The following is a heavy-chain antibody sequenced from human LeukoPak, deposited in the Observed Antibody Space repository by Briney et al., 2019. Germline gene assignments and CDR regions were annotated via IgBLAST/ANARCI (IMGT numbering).Heavy chain of an antibody. Sequence: PGGSLRLSCVASGFTFDDYAMHWVRHAPGKGLEWVSSISWNSGSMGYADSVKGRFTISRDNAKNSLYLQMNSLRAEDTAFYYCAKDMESGWEYSSSCPHYWGQGTLVTVSS. CDR1: GFTFDDYA. J-gene: IGHJ4*02. D-gene: IGHD6-13*01. V-gene: IGHV3-9*01. CDR2: ISWNSGSM. CDR3: AKDMESGWEYSSSCPHY.